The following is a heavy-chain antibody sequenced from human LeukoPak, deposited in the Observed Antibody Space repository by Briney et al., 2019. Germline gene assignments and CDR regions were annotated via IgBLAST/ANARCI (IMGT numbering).Heavy chain of an antibody. CDR2: IDNSGTS. J-gene: IGHJ5*02. V-gene: IGHV4-4*08. Sequence: PSETLSLTCTVSDGSISSYDWSWIRQPSGKGLEWIGYIDNSGTSNYNPSLRSRVTISVDMSKNQFSLELNSVTAADTAVYYCARIYSSSWFLNWFDPWGQGTLVTVSS. CDR3: ARIYSSSWFLNWFDP. CDR1: DGSISSYD. D-gene: IGHD6-13*01.